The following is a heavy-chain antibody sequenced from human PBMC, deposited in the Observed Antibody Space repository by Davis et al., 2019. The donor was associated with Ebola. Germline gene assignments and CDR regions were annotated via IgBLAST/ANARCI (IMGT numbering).Heavy chain of an antibody. CDR3: ARGSGGYGHYYYYYGMDV. Sequence: GESLKISCTDSVITFSSYAMTWVRQAPGKGLEWVSSISSSSSYIYYADSVKGRFTISRDNAKNSLYLQMNSLRAEDTAVYYCARGSGGYGHYYYYYGMDVWGQGTTVTVSS. D-gene: IGHD2-15*01. V-gene: IGHV3-21*01. J-gene: IGHJ6*02. CDR1: VITFSSYA. CDR2: ISSSSSYI.